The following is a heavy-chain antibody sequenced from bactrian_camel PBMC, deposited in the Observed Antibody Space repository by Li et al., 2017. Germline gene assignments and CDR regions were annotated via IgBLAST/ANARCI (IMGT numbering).Heavy chain of an antibody. J-gene: IGHJ4*01. Sequence: HVQLVESGGGSVEEGGSLRLSCSASGRTSDLSYAMGWFRQAPGKEREAVGCIWLSRGNTYYVDSVKDRFTISQDSERNALILQMNSLKPEDTAMYYCAEDIFSETRVVYVDCSVAKYTHWGRGTQVTVS. CDR3: AEDIFSETRVVYVDCSVAKYTH. CDR2: IWLSRGNT. D-gene: IGHD7*01. V-gene: IGHV3-3*01. CDR1: GRTSDLSYA.